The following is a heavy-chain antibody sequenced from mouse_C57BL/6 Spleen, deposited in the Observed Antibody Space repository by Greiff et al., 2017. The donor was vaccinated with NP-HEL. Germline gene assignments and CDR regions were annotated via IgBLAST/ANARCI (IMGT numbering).Heavy chain of an antibody. CDR1: GFTFTDYY. CDR2: IRNKANCYTT. Sequence: EVKLVESGGGLVQPGGSLSLSCAASGFTFTDYYMSWVRQPPGKALEWLGFIRNKANCYTTEYSASVKGRFTISRDNSQSILYLQMNALRAEDSATYYCARSIYYDYDGAMDYWGQGTSVTVSS. CDR3: ARSIYYDYDGAMDY. J-gene: IGHJ4*01. D-gene: IGHD2-4*01. V-gene: IGHV7-3*01.